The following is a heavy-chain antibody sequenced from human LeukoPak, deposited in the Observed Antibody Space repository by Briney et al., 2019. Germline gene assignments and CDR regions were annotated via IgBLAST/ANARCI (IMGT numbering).Heavy chain of an antibody. V-gene: IGHV3-30*03. Sequence: GRSLRLSCAASGFTFDDYAMHWVRQAPGKGLEWVTFISYDGSNKYYADSVKGRFTISRDNSKNTLFLQMNSLRAEDTAVYYCARQHTAATAFDYWGQGTLVTVSS. CDR1: GFTFDDYA. D-gene: IGHD6-13*01. J-gene: IGHJ4*02. CDR3: ARQHTAATAFDY. CDR2: ISYDGSNK.